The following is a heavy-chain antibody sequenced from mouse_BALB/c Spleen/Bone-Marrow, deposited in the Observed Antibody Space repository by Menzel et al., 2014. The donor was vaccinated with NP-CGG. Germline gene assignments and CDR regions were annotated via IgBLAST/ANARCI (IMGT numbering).Heavy chain of an antibody. J-gene: IGHJ1*01. CDR2: VNPTNGGT. CDR3: TRSNYGYWYFDV. D-gene: IGHD1-1*01. CDR1: GYTFTRYY. V-gene: IGHV1S81*02. Sequence: QVQLQQSGAELVKPGASVKLSCKASGYTFTRYYMYWVKQRPGQGLEWIGEVNPTNGGTNFNEKFKSKATLTVDKSXSTAYMQLSSLTSEDSAVYYCTRSNYGYWYFDVWGAGTTVTVSS.